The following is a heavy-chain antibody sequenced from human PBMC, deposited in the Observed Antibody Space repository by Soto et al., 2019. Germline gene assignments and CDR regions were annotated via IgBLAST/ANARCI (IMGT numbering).Heavy chain of an antibody. CDR3: ARGGHWAADY. CDR1: GFSFSTYW. J-gene: IGHJ4*02. D-gene: IGHD7-27*01. V-gene: IGHV3-7*03. Sequence: GSLRLSCTASGFSFSTYWLSWLRQAPGKGPEWVARINEDGAAKYYVDPVKGRFTVSRDNTKNSLYLQMNSLTADDTAVYYCARGGHWAADYWGQGTPVTVSS. CDR2: INEDGAAK.